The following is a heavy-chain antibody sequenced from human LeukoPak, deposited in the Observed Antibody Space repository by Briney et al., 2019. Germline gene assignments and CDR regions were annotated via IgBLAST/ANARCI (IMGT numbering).Heavy chain of an antibody. J-gene: IGHJ5*02. CDR2: INPNTGGT. CDR3: ARDVFAEYNTHHKFDP. Sequence: ASVKVSCKASGYTFTAYYMHWVRQAPGQGLEWMGWINPNTGGTDYARRFQGRVTMTRDTSTSTAYMELSSLISDDTAVYYCARDVFAEYNTHHKFDPWGQGTLVTVSS. V-gene: IGHV1-2*02. CDR1: GYTFTAYY. D-gene: IGHD1-14*01.